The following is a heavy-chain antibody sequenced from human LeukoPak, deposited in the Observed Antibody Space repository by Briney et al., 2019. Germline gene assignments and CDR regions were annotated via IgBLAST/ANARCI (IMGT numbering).Heavy chain of an antibody. CDR1: GFTFSSYS. Sequence: PGGSLRLSCAASGFTFSSYSMNWVRQAPGKGLEWVSSISSSSSYIYYADSVKGRFTISRDNAKNSLYLQMNSLRAEDTAVYYCARGAPEAFLIAAAGSIPWGQGTLVTVSS. J-gene: IGHJ5*02. D-gene: IGHD6-13*01. CDR3: ARGAPEAFLIAAAGSIP. V-gene: IGHV3-21*01. CDR2: ISSSSSYI.